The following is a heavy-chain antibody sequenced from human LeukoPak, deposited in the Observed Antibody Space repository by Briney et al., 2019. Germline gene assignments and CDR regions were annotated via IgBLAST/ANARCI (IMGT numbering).Heavy chain of an antibody. CDR3: ARGPLVTIFGVEDY. CDR2: INPNSGGT. Sequence: EASVKVSCKASGYTFTGYYMHWVRQAPGQGLEWMGWINPNSGGTNYAQKFQGGVTMTRDTSISTAYMELSRLRSDDTAVYYCARGPLVTIFGVEDYWGQGTLVTVSS. D-gene: IGHD3-3*01. J-gene: IGHJ4*02. CDR1: GYTFTGYY. V-gene: IGHV1-2*02.